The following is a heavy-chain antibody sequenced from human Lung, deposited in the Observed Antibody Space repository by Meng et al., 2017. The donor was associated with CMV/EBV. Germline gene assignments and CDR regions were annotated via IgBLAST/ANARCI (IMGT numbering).Heavy chain of an antibody. Sequence: GGSLRLXCAASGLTLSTYGIHWVRQAPGKGLEWVAFIGYDGGKKEYVDSVKGRFTISRDNSKNTVKLQMNSLRAEDTAVDYCAMDSGRGGHLWFRGVDYWGQGTXVTVSS. V-gene: IGHV3-30*02. J-gene: IGHJ4*02. CDR1: GLTLSTYG. CDR3: AMDSGRGGHLWFRGVDY. D-gene: IGHD3-10*01. CDR2: IGYDGGKK.